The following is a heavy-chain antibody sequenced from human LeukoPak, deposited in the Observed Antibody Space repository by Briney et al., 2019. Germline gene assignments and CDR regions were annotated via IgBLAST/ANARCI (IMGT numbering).Heavy chain of an antibody. J-gene: IGHJ3*02. Sequence: PGGSLRLSCAASGFTFSGSAMHWVRQASGKGLEWVGRIRSKANSYATAYAASVKGRFTISRDDSKNTAYLQMNSLKTEDTAVYYCTRQRNLDAFDIWGQGTMVTVSS. CDR1: GFTFSGSA. CDR2: IRSKANSYAT. CDR3: TRQRNLDAFDI. D-gene: IGHD1-14*01. V-gene: IGHV3-73*01.